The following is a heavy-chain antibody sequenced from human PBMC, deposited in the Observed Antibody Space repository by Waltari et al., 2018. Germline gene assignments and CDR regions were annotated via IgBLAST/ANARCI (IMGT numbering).Heavy chain of an antibody. CDR3: AREWGVMVGTAGYYFDY. V-gene: IGHV3-21*01. J-gene: IGHJ4*02. CDR1: GFTFRRYT. Sequence: EVQLVGSEGGLVKPGGCLTLSCAASGFTFRRYTLHWVRQSPGKGLEWVSSISSGSSYIYYADSVKGRFTISRDNAKNSLYLQMNSLRAEDTAVYYGAREWGVMVGTAGYYFDYWGQGTLVTVSS. D-gene: IGHD2-15*01. CDR2: ISSGSSYI.